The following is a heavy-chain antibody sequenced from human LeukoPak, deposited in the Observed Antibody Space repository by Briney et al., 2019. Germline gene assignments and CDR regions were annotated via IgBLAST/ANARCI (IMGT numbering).Heavy chain of an antibody. Sequence: GGSLRLSCAGSGFTFRSYWMHWVRQAPGKGLVWVSRINSDGSSTSYANSVKGRFTISRDNSKNTLYLQMNSLRAEDTAVYYCAKDSRYCSSTSCYDLVYYYYMDVWGKGTTVTISS. CDR2: INSDGSST. V-gene: IGHV3-74*01. D-gene: IGHD2-2*01. J-gene: IGHJ6*03. CDR3: AKDSRYCSSTSCYDLVYYYYMDV. CDR1: GFTFRSYW.